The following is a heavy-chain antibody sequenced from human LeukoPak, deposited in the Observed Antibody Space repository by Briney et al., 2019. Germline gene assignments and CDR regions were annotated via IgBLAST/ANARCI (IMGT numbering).Heavy chain of an antibody. Sequence: PSETLSLTCAVYGGSFSGYYWSWIRQPPGKGLEWIGEINHSGSTNYNPSLKSRVTISVDTSKNQFSLKLSSVTAADTAVYYCARANSSGYYYIDYWGQGTLVTVSS. D-gene: IGHD3-22*01. J-gene: IGHJ4*02. CDR1: GGSFSGYY. CDR3: ARANSSGYYYIDY. CDR2: INHSGST. V-gene: IGHV4-34*01.